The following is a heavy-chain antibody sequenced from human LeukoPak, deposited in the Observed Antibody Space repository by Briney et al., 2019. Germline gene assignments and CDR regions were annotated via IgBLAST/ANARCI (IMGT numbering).Heavy chain of an antibody. CDR2: IYYSGST. J-gene: IGHJ4*02. CDR1: GGSISSYY. D-gene: IGHD3-3*01. CDR3: ARESSYYDFWSGYGYFDY. V-gene: IGHV4-59*01. Sequence: SGTLSLTCTVSGGSISSYYWSWIRQPPGKGLEWIGYIYYSGSTNYNPSLKSRVTISVDTSKNQFSLKLSSVTAADTAVYYCARESSYYDFWSGYGYFDYWGQGTLVTVSS.